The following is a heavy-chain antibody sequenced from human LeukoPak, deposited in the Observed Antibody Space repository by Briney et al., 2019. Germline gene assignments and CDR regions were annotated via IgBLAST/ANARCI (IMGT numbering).Heavy chain of an antibody. CDR2: ISYDGSNK. CDR3: VAGVALDY. V-gene: IGHV3-30*03. Sequence: GGSLRLSCAASGFTFSSYGLHWVRQAPGKGLEWVAVISYDGSNKYYADSVKGQFTISRDNAKNSLYLHMNSLRADDTAVYYCVAGVALDYWGQGALVTVSS. CDR1: GFTFSSYG. J-gene: IGHJ4*02. D-gene: IGHD3-3*01.